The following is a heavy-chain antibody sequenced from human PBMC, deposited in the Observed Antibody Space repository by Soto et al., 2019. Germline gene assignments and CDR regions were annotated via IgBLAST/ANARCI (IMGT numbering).Heavy chain of an antibody. D-gene: IGHD6-19*01. J-gene: IGHJ4*02. CDR3: ASNPIAVAGTYYFDD. Sequence: SLSLPCTVSGGSISSSRNDWGWIRQPPGKVLEWIGSIYYSGITYYNPSLKSRVAISVDTSKNQFSLKLSSVTAADTAVYYGASNPIAVAGTYYFDDWGQGTLVTVSS. CDR2: IYYSGIT. CDR1: GGSISSSRND. V-gene: IGHV4-39*01.